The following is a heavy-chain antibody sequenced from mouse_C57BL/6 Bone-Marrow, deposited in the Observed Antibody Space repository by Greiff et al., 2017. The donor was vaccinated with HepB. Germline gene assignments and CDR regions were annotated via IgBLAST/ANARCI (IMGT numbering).Heavy chain of an antibody. CDR3: ARGWLLPYGYFDV. CDR2: IDPSDSYT. D-gene: IGHD2-3*01. CDR1: GYTFTSYW. Sequence: QVQLQQPGAELVKPGASVKLSCKASGYTFTSYWMQWVKQRPGQGLEWIGEIDPSDSYTNYNQKFKGKATLTVDTSSSTAYMQLSSLTSEDSAVYYCARGWLLPYGYFDVWGTGTTVTVSS. J-gene: IGHJ1*03. V-gene: IGHV1-50*01.